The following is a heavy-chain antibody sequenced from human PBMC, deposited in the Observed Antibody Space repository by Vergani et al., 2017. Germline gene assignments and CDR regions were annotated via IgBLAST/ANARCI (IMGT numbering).Heavy chain of an antibody. J-gene: IGHJ5*02. Sequence: QVQLQESGPGLVKSSETLSLTCSVSFDSIRNHYCNWIRQPPGKGLEWIGSIHYSENTNYNPSLKTRVTISVDTSKNQFSLTLTSVTAADTAVYYCASDTHSGQRADRWVQGILVTVTS. D-gene: IGHD6-19*01. CDR3: ASDTHSGQRADR. CDR1: FDSIRNHY. CDR2: IHYSENT. V-gene: IGHV4-59*11.